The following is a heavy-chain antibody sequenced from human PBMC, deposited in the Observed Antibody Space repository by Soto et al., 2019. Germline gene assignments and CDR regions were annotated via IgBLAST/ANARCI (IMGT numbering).Heavy chain of an antibody. CDR3: ARDSGAKLSSS. D-gene: IGHD6-13*01. CDR1: GGTFSSYR. J-gene: IGHJ4*02. CDR2: IVPIYRTA. V-gene: IGHV1-69*13. Sequence: SVKVSCKASGGTFSSYRINWVRQAPGQGLEWVGGIVPIYRTADYAQKFQGRVTITADESARTAYLEVRSLKSQDTAVYYCARDSGAKLSSSWGQGTLVTSPQ.